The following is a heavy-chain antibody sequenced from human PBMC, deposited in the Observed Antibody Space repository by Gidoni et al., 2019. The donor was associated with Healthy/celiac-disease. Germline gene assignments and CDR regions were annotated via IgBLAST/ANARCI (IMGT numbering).Heavy chain of an antibody. Sequence: QVQLVQSGAEVKKPGASVKVSFQACGYTFTSYGISLVRQAPGQGLESMGWISAYNGNTHYAQKLQGRVTMTTDTSTSTAYMELRSLRSDDTAVYYCARGPPDTAMVDYWGQGTLVTVSS. V-gene: IGHV1-18*01. CDR1: GYTFTSYG. J-gene: IGHJ4*02. CDR3: ARGPPDTAMVDY. D-gene: IGHD5-18*01. CDR2: ISAYNGNT.